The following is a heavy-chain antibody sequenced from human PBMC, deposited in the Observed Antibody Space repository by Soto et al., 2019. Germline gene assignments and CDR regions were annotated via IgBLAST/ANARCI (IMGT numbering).Heavy chain of an antibody. CDR1: GYTFSRYG. D-gene: IGHD2-2*02. CDR3: ARDLAWVCPGNGCYTHEGDYGMDV. J-gene: IGHJ6*02. CDR2: ITVDNADT. V-gene: IGHV1-18*01. Sequence: ASVKVSCKASGYTFSRYGFSWVRQAPGQGLEWIGWITVDNADTVHTERVTEKLRGRVALTKDTSTSTAYLELTSLTSDDTAVYYCARDLAWVCPGNGCYTHEGDYGMDVWGQGTTVTVSS.